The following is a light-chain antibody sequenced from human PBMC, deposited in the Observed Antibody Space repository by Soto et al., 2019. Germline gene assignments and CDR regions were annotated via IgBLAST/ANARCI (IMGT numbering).Light chain of an antibody. CDR2: GAS. V-gene: IGKV3D-20*02. CDR3: QQRSSWPPT. Sequence: VLTQSPCTLSLSPPGRPTLSRRASQSVSSSYLAWYQQKPGQAPRLLIYGASSRATGIPDRFSGSGSGTDFTLSISSLEPEDFAVYYCQQRSSWPPTFGPGTKVDIK. J-gene: IGKJ3*01. CDR1: QSVSSSY.